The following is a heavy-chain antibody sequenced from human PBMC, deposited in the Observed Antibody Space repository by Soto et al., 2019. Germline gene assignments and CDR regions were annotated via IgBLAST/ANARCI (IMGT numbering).Heavy chain of an antibody. D-gene: IGHD3-16*01. CDR3: ARSPGGGYKFDP. J-gene: IGHJ5*02. CDR2: IIPIFGTA. Sequence: QVQLVQSGAEVKKPGSSVKVSCKASGGTFSSYAISWVRQAPGQGLEWMGGIIPIFGTANYAQKFQGRVTITAEKSTSTAYMGLGSLRSEDTAVYYGARSPGGGYKFDPWGQGTLVTVSS. V-gene: IGHV1-69*06. CDR1: GGTFSSYA.